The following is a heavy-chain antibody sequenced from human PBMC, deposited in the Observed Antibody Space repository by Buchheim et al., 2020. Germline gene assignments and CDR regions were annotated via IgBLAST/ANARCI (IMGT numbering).Heavy chain of an antibody. J-gene: IGHJ6*03. V-gene: IGHV3-48*02. CDR2: ISSSSSTI. D-gene: IGHD3-3*01. CDR3: ARAIFGVGYYYMDV. Sequence: EVQLVESGGGLVQPGGSLRLSCAASAFTFSSYSMNWVRQAPGKGLEWVSYISSSSSTIYYADSVKGRFTIYRDNAKNSLELQMNSLRDEDTAVYYCARAIFGVGYYYMDVWGKGTT. CDR1: AFTFSSYS.